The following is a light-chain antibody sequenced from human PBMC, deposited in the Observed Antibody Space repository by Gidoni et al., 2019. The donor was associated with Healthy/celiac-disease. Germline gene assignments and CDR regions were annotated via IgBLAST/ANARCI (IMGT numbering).Light chain of an antibody. CDR1: QSISSY. Sequence: DIQMPQSPSSLSASVGDRVTITCRASQSISSYLNWYQQKPGKAPKLLIYAASSLQSGVPSRFSGSGSGTDFTLTISSLQPEDFAIYYCQQSYRTPPRTFGQGTKLEIK. J-gene: IGKJ2*01. V-gene: IGKV1-39*01. CDR3: QQSYRTPPRT. CDR2: AAS.